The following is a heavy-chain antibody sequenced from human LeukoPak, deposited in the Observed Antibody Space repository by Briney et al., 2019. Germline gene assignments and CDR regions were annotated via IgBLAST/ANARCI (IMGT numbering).Heavy chain of an antibody. CDR2: INPSGGST. V-gene: IGHV1-46*01. J-gene: IGHJ4*02. CDR3: ARAEGHYDILTGYVYYFDY. CDR1: GYTFTSYY. Sequence: ASVKVSCKASGYTFTSYYMHWVRQAPGQGLEWMGIINPSGGSTSYAQKFQGRVTTTRDMSTSTDYMELSSLRSEDTAVYYCARAEGHYDILTGYVYYFDYWGQGTLVTVSS. D-gene: IGHD3-9*01.